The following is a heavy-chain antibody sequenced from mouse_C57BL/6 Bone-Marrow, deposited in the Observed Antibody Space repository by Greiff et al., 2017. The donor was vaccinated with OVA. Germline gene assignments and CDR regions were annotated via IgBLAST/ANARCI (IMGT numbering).Heavy chain of an antibody. V-gene: IGHV5-17*01. J-gene: IGHJ3*01. CDR1: GFTFSDYG. Sequence: EVKLVESGGGLVKPGGSLKLSCAASGFTFSDYGMHWVRQAPEKGLEWVAYISSGSSTIYYADTVKGRFTISRDNAKNTLFLQMTSLRSEDTAMYYCARPSYGNYLAWFADWGQGTLVTVSA. CDR3: ARPSYGNYLAWFAD. D-gene: IGHD2-1*01. CDR2: ISSGSSTI.